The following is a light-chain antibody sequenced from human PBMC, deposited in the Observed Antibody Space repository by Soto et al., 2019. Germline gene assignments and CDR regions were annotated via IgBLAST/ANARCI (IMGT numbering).Light chain of an antibody. V-gene: IGLV2-8*01. J-gene: IGLJ3*02. CDR2: EVT. CDR1: NSDVGAYDY. CDR3: SSYVAFYNVM. Sequence: QSALAQPPSASGSPGQSVTISCTGSNSDVGAYDYVSWYQQHPGKAPKLILFEVTKRPSGVPYRFSGSKSGNTASLTVSGLQAEDEADYYCSSYVAFYNVMFGGGTQLTVL.